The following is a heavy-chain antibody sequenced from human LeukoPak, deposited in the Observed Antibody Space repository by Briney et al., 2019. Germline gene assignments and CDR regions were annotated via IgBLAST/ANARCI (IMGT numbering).Heavy chain of an antibody. Sequence: PSETLSLTCTVSGGSISGYYWSWIRQPPGKGLEWIGYFYYSGSTYYNPSLKSRVTISVDTSKNHFSLKLSYVTAADAALYYCARGSSSGYYVHFDCWGQGALVTVSS. J-gene: IGHJ4*02. V-gene: IGHV4-59*01. D-gene: IGHD3-22*01. CDR3: ARGSSSGYYVHFDC. CDR2: FYYSGST. CDR1: GGSISGYY.